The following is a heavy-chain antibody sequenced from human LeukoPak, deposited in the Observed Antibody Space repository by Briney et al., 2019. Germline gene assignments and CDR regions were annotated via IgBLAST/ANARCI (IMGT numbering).Heavy chain of an antibody. J-gene: IGHJ4*02. CDR2: ISYSGSP. Sequence: SQTLSLTCTVSGGSINSGDSYWGWIRQPPGKSLEWIVYISYSGSPYYNPSLRGRVAISGDTSKNQFSLRLGSVTAADTAVYYCARVPYGSGTYYFDYWGPGILVTVSS. V-gene: IGHV4-30-4*01. CDR1: GGSINSGDSY. D-gene: IGHD3-10*01. CDR3: ARVPYGSGTYYFDY.